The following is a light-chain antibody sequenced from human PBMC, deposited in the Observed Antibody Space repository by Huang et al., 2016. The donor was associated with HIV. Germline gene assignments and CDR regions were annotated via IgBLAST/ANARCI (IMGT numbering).Light chain of an antibody. CDR1: QSISSIF. V-gene: IGKV3-20*01. CDR2: SAS. Sequence: IVLTQSPGTLSLSPGARATLSCRASQSISSIFLAWFQQKPGQAPRRLIYSASSRAAGIPDRFGCSGSGTDFTLTINRLEPEDSAVYYCHQYGSSPPNTFGQGTKLEIK. J-gene: IGKJ2*01. CDR3: HQYGSSPPNT.